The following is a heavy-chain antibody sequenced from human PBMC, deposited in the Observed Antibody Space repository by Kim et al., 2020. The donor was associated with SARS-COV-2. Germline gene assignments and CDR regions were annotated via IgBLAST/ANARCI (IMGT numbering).Heavy chain of an antibody. D-gene: IGHD3-10*01. CDR3: ATDMDMGAMTIIRGVVSAGMDV. CDR2: ICYDGSKE. CDR1: GFTFRSYG. Sequence: GGSLRLSCAASGFTFRSYGMHWVRKPPGKGLEWLPVICYDGSKEYYADSVKGRFTISRDNPKNTRYLQMTSLRAEATAVYYCATDMDMGAMTIIRGVVSAGMDVWGQGTTVSVSS. V-gene: IGHV3-33*01. J-gene: IGHJ6*02.